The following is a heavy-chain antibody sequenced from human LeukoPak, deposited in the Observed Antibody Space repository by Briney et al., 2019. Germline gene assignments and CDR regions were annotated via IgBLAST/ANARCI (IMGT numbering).Heavy chain of an antibody. D-gene: IGHD4-23*01. CDR3: ARDPGDYGGNRFDY. CDR2: INPNSGGT. J-gene: IGHJ4*02. CDR1: GYSFTGYY. Sequence: ASVKVSCKAAGYSFTGYYMHWVRQAPGQGLEWMGWINPNSGGTNYAQKFQGRVTMTRDTSISTAYMELSRLRSDDTAVYYCARDPGDYGGNRFDYWGQGTLVTISS. V-gene: IGHV1-2*02.